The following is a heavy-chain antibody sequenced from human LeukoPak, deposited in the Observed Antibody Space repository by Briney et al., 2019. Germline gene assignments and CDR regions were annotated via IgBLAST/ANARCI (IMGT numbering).Heavy chain of an antibody. CDR2: ISSSSSYI. CDR1: GFTFSSYS. J-gene: IGHJ4*02. D-gene: IGHD1-20*01. V-gene: IGHV3-21*01. Sequence: GGSLRLSCAASGFTFSSYSMNWVRQAPGKGLEWVSSISSSSSYIYYADSVKGRFTISRDNAKNSLYLQMNSLRAEDTAVYYCARDYGNRNDGYYFDYWGQGTLVTVSS. CDR3: ARDYGNRNDGYYFDY.